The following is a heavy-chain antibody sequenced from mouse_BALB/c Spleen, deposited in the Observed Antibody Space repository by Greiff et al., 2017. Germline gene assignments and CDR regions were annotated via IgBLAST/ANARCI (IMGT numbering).Heavy chain of an antibody. J-gene: IGHJ4*01. D-gene: IGHD1-1*01. V-gene: IGHV7-3*02. CDR3: ARDGPYYYGSSYYAMDY. Sequence: EVQLVESGGGLVQPGGSLRLSCATSGFTFTDYYMSWVRQPPGKALEWLGFIRNKANGYTTEYSASVKGRFTISRDNSQSILYLQMNTLRAEDSATYYCARDGPYYYGSSYYAMDYWGQGTSVTVSS. CDR1: GFTFTDYY. CDR2: IRNKANGYTT.